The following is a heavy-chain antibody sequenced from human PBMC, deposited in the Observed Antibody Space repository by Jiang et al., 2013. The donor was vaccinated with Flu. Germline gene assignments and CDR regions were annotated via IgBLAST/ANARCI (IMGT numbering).Heavy chain of an antibody. CDR1: GGTSPLC. D-gene: IGHD3-22*01. Sequence: EVKRPGSSVKVSCKASGGTSPLCFSWLRQAPGQGLEWMGGIVPIFRIANYAQKFEGRLTITADESTTTAYMELSSLTSEDTALYYCAREAGYYYESGGDRKNWFDPWGQGTLVTVSS. V-gene: IGHV1-69*01. CDR3: AREAGYYYESGGDRKNWFDP. J-gene: IGHJ5*02. CDR2: IVPIFRIA.